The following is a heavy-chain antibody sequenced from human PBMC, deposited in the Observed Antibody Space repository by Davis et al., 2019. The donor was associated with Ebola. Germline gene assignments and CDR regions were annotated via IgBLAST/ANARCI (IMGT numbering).Heavy chain of an antibody. CDR2: VSPDGSAT. CDR1: GFTFSSYA. Sequence: GESLKISCAASGFTFSSYAMSWVRQAPGKGLVWVSRVSPDGSATGYADSVRGRFTISRDNAKNTLYLQMNSLRAEDTAVYYCARDFDKVRTWGQGTLVTVSS. D-gene: IGHD1-1*01. V-gene: IGHV3-74*01. J-gene: IGHJ4*02. CDR3: ARDFDKVRT.